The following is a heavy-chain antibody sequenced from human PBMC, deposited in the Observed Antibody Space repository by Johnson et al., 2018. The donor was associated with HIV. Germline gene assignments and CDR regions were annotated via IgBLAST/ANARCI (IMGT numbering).Heavy chain of an antibody. CDR2: ISYDGSNK. CDR3: AREGGRDAFDI. CDR1: GFAFSTYT. V-gene: IGHV3-30*04. D-gene: IGHD2-15*01. J-gene: IGHJ3*02. Sequence: QVQLVESGGGVVQPGRSLRLSCAASGFAFSTYTMHWVRQAPGKGLEWVAVISYDGSNKYYAESVKGRFTISRDNSKNTLYLQMNILRAEDTAGYYGAREGGRDAFDIWGQGTMVTVSS.